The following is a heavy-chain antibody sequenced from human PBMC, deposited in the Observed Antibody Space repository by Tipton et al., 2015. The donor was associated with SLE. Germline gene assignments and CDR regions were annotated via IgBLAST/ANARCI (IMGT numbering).Heavy chain of an antibody. CDR2: IRRKVNNYAT. J-gene: IGHJ3*02. CDR1: GFTFSSYG. CDR3: TSAIHWLIAFDI. D-gene: IGHD6-19*01. Sequence: GSLRLSCAASGFTFSSYGMHWFRQASGKGLEWVGRIRRKVNNYATTYAASVRGRFTLSRDDSKNTAYLQMNSLKTEDTAVYYCTSAIHWLIAFDIWGQGTMVTVSS. V-gene: IGHV3-73*01.